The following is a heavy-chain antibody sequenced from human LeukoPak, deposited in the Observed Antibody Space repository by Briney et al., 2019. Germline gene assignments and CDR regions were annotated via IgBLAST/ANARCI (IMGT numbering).Heavy chain of an antibody. CDR1: GFTFSSYA. J-gene: IGHJ3*02. Sequence: GGSLRLSCAASGFTFSSYAMHWVRQAPGKGLEWVSSISSSSSYIYYADSVKGRFTISRDNAKNSLYLQMNSLRAEDTAVYYCAREEGGFLEWSNAFDIWGQGTMVTVSS. V-gene: IGHV3-21*01. CDR3: AREEGGFLEWSNAFDI. CDR2: ISSSSSYI. D-gene: IGHD3-3*01.